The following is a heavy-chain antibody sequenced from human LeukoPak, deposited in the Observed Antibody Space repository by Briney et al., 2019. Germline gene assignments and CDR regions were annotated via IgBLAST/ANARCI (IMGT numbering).Heavy chain of an antibody. CDR1: GGTFSNYG. CDR2: ITPIFGTA. D-gene: IGHD5-18*01. J-gene: IGHJ4*02. V-gene: IGHV1-69*06. Sequence: GASVKVSCKXSGGTFSNYGINWVRQAPGQGLEWMGRITPIFGTANYVQKFQGRVTITADKSTSTAYMELSRLRSEDTATYYCARASSDDTAMATPFAYWGQGTLVIVSS. CDR3: ARASSDDTAMATPFAY.